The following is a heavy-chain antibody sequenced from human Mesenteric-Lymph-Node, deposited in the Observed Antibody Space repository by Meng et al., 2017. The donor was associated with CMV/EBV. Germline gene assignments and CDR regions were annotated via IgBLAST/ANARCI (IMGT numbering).Heavy chain of an antibody. CDR3: ARLETQSGMDV. CDR2: INHSGST. J-gene: IGHJ6*02. V-gene: IGHV4-34*01. CDR1: GGSFSDYY. D-gene: IGHD5-24*01. Sequence: SETLSLTCAVYGGSFSDYYWSWIRQPPGKGLEWIGEINHSGSTNYNPSLKSRVTISVDTSKNQFSLKLNSVTAADTAVYYCARLETQSGMDVWGQGTTVTVSS.